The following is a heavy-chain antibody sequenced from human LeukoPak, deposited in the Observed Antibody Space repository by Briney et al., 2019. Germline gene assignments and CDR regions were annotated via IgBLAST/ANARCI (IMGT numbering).Heavy chain of an antibody. V-gene: IGHV4-34*01. Sequence: SESLSLTCAVYGASFSGYYWSWMRQPPGKGLEWIGEINHSGSTDYNPSLKSRVTISVDTSKNQFSLKLSSVTAADTAVYYCASMDCSSTSCYTSDGNWFDPWGQGTLVTVSS. CDR3: ASMDCSSTSCYTSDGNWFDP. J-gene: IGHJ5*02. CDR1: GASFSGYY. D-gene: IGHD2-2*02. CDR2: INHSGST.